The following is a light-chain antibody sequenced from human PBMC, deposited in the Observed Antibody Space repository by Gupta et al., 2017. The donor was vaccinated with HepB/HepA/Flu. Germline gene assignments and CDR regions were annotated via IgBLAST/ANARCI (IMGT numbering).Light chain of an antibody. CDR2: GAS. CDR3: QQYNLRPLT. CDR1: QNIYSS. Sequence: TATTQSPASMSVSPGERATLSCRASQNIYSSLAWYQQKPGQAPRLLIYGASTRATGIPARFSGSGSGTEFTLTISSLQSEDFAVYYCQQYNLRPLTFGGGTKVEIK. V-gene: IGKV3-15*01. J-gene: IGKJ4*01.